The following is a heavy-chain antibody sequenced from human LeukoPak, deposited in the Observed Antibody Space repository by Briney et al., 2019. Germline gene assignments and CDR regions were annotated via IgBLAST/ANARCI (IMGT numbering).Heavy chain of an antibody. CDR1: GFTFSSYE. J-gene: IGHJ3*02. CDR3: ARSLSSSGWYRDAFDI. CDR2: ISYDGSNK. D-gene: IGHD6-19*01. Sequence: GGSLRLSCAASGFTFSSYEMNWVRQAPGKGLEWVAVISYDGSNKYYADSVKGRFTISRDNSKNTLYLQMNSLRAEDTAVYYCARSLSSSGWYRDAFDIWGQGTMVTVSS. V-gene: IGHV3-30*04.